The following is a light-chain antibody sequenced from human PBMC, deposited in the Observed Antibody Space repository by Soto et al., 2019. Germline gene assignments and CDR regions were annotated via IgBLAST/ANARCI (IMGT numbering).Light chain of an antibody. CDR1: SSDVGGYNY. CDR3: SSYAGSNNFV. CDR2: EVS. V-gene: IGLV2-8*01. J-gene: IGLJ1*01. Sequence: SVLTQPPSASGSPGQSVTISCTGTSSDVGGYNYVSWYQQHPGKAPKLMISEVSKRPSGVPDRFSGSKSGNTASLTVSGLQAEDEADYYCSSYAGSNNFVFGTGTKVTVL.